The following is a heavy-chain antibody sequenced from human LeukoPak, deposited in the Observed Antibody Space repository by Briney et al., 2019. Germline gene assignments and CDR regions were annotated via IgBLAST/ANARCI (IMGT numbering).Heavy chain of an antibody. CDR1: GGSFSGYY. D-gene: IGHD3-10*01. CDR2: INDSGST. Sequence: SETLSLTCAAYGGSFSGYYWSWIRQPPGKGLEWIGEINDSGSTNYNPSLKSRVTISEDPSKNQFSLKLSSVTAADTAVYYCARRRGQGSGSYFHYYYYGMDVWGQGTTVTASS. CDR3: ARRRGQGSGSYFHYYYYGMDV. V-gene: IGHV4-34*01. J-gene: IGHJ6*02.